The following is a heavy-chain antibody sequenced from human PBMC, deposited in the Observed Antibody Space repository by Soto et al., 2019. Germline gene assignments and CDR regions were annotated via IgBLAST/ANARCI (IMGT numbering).Heavy chain of an antibody. Sequence: PSETLSLTXTVSGGSISSFYWSWIRQPPGKGLEWIGYIYYSGSTNYNPSLKSRVTISVDTSKNQFSLKLSSVNAADTAVDYCARDGEGWWNPSAFNIWGQGTRFTVS. D-gene: IGHD2-15*01. V-gene: IGHV4-59*01. CDR1: GGSISSFY. J-gene: IGHJ3*02. CDR2: IYYSGST. CDR3: ARDGEGWWNPSAFNI.